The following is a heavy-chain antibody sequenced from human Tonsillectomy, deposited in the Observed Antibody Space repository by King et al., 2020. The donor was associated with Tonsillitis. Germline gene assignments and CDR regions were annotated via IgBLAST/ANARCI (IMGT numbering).Heavy chain of an antibody. V-gene: IGHV3-23*04. D-gene: IGHD1-26*01. CDR3: AKEIVGATTWYYGMHV. CDR1: GFTFISYA. CDR2: LSGIVGRT. Sequence: VQLVESGGGLVQPGGSLRLSCAAAGFTFISYAMSWVRQAPGKGVEWVSALSGIVGRTSYSASVTGRFTISRENSKNTLYLQMNSLRAEDTAVYYCAKEIVGATTWYYGMHVWGQGTTVTVSS. J-gene: IGHJ6*02.